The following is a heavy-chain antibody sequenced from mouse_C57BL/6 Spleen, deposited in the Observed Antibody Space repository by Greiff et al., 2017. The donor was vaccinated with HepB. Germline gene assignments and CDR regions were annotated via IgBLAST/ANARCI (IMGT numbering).Heavy chain of an antibody. CDR1: GYTFTSYT. D-gene: IGHD1-1*01. Sequence: QVQLQQSGAELARPGASVKMSCKASGYTFTSYTMHWVKQRPGQGLEWIGYINPSSGYTKYNQKFKDKATLTADKSSSTASMQLSSLTSEDSAVYYCARDYYGRSYFAYWGQGTLVTVSA. J-gene: IGHJ3*01. CDR3: ARDYYGRSYFAY. CDR2: INPSSGYT. V-gene: IGHV1-4*01.